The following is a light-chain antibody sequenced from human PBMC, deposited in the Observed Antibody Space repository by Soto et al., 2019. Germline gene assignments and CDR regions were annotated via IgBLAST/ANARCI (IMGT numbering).Light chain of an antibody. V-gene: IGKV1-39*01. CDR1: QSISSS. J-gene: IGKJ1*01. CDR2: AAS. Sequence: DIQRTQSPSSLSASVGDRVTITCRASQSISSSLNWYQQKPGKAPKLLIYAASSLQSGVPSRFSGSGSGTDFTLTIISLQPEDLATYCCQQSYNNPWTFGQGTKVDIK. CDR3: QQSYNNPWT.